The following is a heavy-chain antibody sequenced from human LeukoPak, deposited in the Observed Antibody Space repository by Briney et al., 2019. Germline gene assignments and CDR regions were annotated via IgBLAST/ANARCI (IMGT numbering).Heavy chain of an antibody. CDR3: ASTDYYDSSGYYRY. J-gene: IGHJ4*02. CDR2: INHSGSP. CDR1: GGSISSGGYY. V-gene: IGHV4-30-2*01. D-gene: IGHD3-22*01. Sequence: SETLSLTCTVSGGSISSGGYYWSCIRQPPGKGLECIGYINHSGSPSYNPSLKSRVTISVDRSKNQFSLKLSSVTAADTAVYYCASTDYYDSSGYYRYWGQGTLVTVSS.